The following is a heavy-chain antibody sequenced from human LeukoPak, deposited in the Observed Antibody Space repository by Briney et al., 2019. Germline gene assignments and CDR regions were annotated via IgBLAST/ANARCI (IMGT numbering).Heavy chain of an antibody. D-gene: IGHD6-19*01. Sequence: PGGSLRLSCAASGFTFSSYGMHWVRQAPGKGLEWVAFIRYDGSNKHYADYLKGRFTISRDNSKNTLSLQMNSLRAEDTAVYYCAGDKTTGGWYEFDYWGQGTLVAVSS. V-gene: IGHV3-30*02. CDR1: GFTFSSYG. J-gene: IGHJ4*02. CDR3: AGDKTTGGWYEFDY. CDR2: IRYDGSNK.